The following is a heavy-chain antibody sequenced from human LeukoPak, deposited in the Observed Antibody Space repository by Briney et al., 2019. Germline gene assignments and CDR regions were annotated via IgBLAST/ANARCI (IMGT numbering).Heavy chain of an antibody. CDR3: AKGLGSSVWGSYRFLDY. Sequence: GGSLRLSCAASGFTFSRDWMHWVRQVPGKGLVWVSRIDSDDGSTSYADSVRGRFTISRDNAKNTLYLQMNSLRAEDTAVYYCAKGLGSSVWGSYRFLDYWGQGTLVTVSS. CDR2: IDSDDGST. V-gene: IGHV3-74*01. D-gene: IGHD3-16*02. J-gene: IGHJ4*02. CDR1: GFTFSRDW.